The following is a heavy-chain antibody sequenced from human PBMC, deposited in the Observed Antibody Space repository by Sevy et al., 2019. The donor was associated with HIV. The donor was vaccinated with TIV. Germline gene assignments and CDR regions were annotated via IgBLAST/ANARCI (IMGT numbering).Heavy chain of an antibody. CDR2: FIPMFDTA. CDR3: ASSYYWSSGYSPLYYYGMDV. V-gene: IGHV1-69*13. Sequence: ASVKVSCKASGGTFSNYAISWVRQAPGQGLEWMGGFIPMFDTANSAQKFQGRVTLTADGSTSTAYMELSSLRSEDTAVYYCASSYYWSSGYSPLYYYGMDVWGQGTTVTVSS. J-gene: IGHJ6*02. D-gene: IGHD3-22*01. CDR1: GGTFSNYA.